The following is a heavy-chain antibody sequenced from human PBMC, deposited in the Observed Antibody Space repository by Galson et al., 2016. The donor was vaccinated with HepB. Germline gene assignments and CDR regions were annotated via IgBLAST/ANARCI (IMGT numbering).Heavy chain of an antibody. CDR2: IWSDGSNK. Sequence: SLRLSCAASGFTFSSHGMHWVRQTPGKGLEWVALIWSDGSNKYYADSVKGRFTISRDNSKNTLYLQMNSLTADDTGVYSCAREAAVAAFAVLWGWGQGTLVTVSS. CDR1: GFTFSSHG. J-gene: IGHJ4*02. V-gene: IGHV3-33*01. D-gene: IGHD6-19*01. CDR3: AREAAVAAFAVLWG.